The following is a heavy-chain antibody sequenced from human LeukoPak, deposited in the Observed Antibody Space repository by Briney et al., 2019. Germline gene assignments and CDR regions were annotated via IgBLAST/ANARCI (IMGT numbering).Heavy chain of an antibody. J-gene: IGHJ4*02. CDR1: GYSISSGYY. Sequence: SETLSPACTVSGYSISSGYYWGCIRQPPGKGLEWIGYIYYSGSTNYNPSLKSRVTISVDTSKNQFSLKLSSVTAADTAVYFCARDRALGSGKYYFDYWGQGTLVTVSS. V-gene: IGHV4-38-2*02. D-gene: IGHD3-16*01. CDR2: IYYSGST. CDR3: ARDRALGSGKYYFDY.